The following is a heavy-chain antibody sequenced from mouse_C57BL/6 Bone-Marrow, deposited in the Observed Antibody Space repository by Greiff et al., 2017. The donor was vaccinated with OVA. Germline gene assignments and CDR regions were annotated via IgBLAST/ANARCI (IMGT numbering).Heavy chain of an antibody. Sequence: EVQLQQSGAELVRPGASVKLSCTASGFNIKDDYMPWVKQRPEQGLEWIGWIDPENGDTEYASKFQGKATITADTSSNTAYLQLSSLTSEDTAGYYCTTDGNYGDYWGQGTTRTVSS. J-gene: IGHJ2*01. CDR3: TTDGNYGDY. CDR2: IDPENGDT. V-gene: IGHV14-4*01. CDR1: GFNIKDDY. D-gene: IGHD2-1*01.